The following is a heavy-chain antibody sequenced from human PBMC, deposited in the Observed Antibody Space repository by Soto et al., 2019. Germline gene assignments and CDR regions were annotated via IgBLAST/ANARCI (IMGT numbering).Heavy chain of an antibody. CDR1: GFTLGSYA. CDR2: ISYDGSDN. D-gene: IGHD6-13*01. CDR3: ARDGTTTTAAGFDH. J-gene: IGHJ4*02. Sequence: HPGGSLRLSCEVSGFTLGSYAMHWVRQAPGKGLEWVSVISYDGSDNYYADSVKGRFTISRDNSKNTLYLHMNSLRPEDTAVYYCARDGTTTTAAGFDHWGQGTLVTVSS. V-gene: IGHV3-30-3*01.